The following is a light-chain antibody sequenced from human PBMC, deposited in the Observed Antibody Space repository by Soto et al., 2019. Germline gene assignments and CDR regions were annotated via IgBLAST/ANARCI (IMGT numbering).Light chain of an antibody. V-gene: IGKV1-39*01. CDR1: QSISSY. CDR2: AAS. Sequence: DIQMTQSPSSLSASVGDRVTITCRASQSISSYLNWYQQKPGKAPKLLIYAASSLQSGVPSRFSGSGSGTDFTLTISSLQPEDFATYYCQQSYSTPRYTLGQGAKVDIK. CDR3: QQSYSTPRYT. J-gene: IGKJ2*01.